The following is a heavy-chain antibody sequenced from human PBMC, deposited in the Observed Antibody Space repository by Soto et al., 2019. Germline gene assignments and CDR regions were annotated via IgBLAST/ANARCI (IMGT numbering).Heavy chain of an antibody. J-gene: IGHJ6*02. V-gene: IGHV1-2*02. CDR1: GYTFTAYY. Sequence: ASVKVSCKASGYTFTAYYIHWVRQAPGQGLEWMGWISPDYGDTNYAQKFQGRVTMTGDRSTSTAYMEVSRLTSDDTAVFYCARGPPPYDSSTYNYNFYYGLNVWGQGTTVTVSS. D-gene: IGHD3-22*01. CDR3: ARGPPPYDSSTYNYNFYYGLNV. CDR2: ISPDYGDT.